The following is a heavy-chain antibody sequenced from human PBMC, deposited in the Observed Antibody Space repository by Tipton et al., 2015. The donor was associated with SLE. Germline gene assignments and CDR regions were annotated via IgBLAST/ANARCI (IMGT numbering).Heavy chain of an antibody. D-gene: IGHD4-17*01. CDR2: IYTSGST. J-gene: IGHJ4*02. CDR1: GGSISSYY. V-gene: IGHV4-4*08. Sequence: TLSLTCTVSGGSISSYYWSWIRQPPGKGLEWIGYIYTSGSTNYNPSPKSRVTISVDTSKNQFSLKLSSVTAADTAVYYCATLSAGQSTTGHWGQGTLVTVSS. CDR3: ATLSAGQSTTGH.